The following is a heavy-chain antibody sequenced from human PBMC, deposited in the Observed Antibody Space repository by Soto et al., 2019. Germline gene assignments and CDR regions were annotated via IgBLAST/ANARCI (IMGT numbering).Heavy chain of an antibody. V-gene: IGHV1-69*01. CDR1: GGTFSSHS. Sequence: VQLMQSGAEVKKPGSSVKVSCKASGGTFSSHSINWVRQAPGQGLEWMGGVISLFGTANYAHNFKGRVTITADQSTSTAYMEPNSLRSDDTAVYYCARGVAYGDFSAALLDWGQGTMVTVSS. D-gene: IGHD4-17*01. J-gene: IGHJ4*02. CDR2: VISLFGTA. CDR3: ARGVAYGDFSAALLD.